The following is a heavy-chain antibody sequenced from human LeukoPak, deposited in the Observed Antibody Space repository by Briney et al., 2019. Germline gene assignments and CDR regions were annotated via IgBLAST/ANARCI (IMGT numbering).Heavy chain of an antibody. J-gene: IGHJ3*02. V-gene: IGHV1-18*01. CDR1: GYIFTSYV. Sequence: ASVKVSCKASGYIFTSYVISWVRRAPGQGLEWMGWISSYKGNTNYAQKLQGRVTMTTDTSTSTAYMELRSLRSDDTAVYYCARVSSGRKEDAFDIWGQGTMVTVSS. CDR2: ISSYKGNT. D-gene: IGHD3-22*01. CDR3: ARVSSGRKEDAFDI.